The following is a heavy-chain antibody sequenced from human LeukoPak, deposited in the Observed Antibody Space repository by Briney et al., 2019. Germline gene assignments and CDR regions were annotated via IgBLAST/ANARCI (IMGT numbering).Heavy chain of an antibody. D-gene: IGHD2-21*02. Sequence: QSGGSLRLSCAAAGFTFSSYWMSWVRQAPGKGLEWVSVIYSGGSTYYADSVKGRFTISRDNSKNTLYLQMNSLRAEDTAVYYCARDSLYCGGDCYGHWGQGTLVTVSS. CDR1: GFTFSSYW. CDR3: ARDSLYCGGDCYGH. CDR2: IYSGGST. V-gene: IGHV3-53*01. J-gene: IGHJ4*02.